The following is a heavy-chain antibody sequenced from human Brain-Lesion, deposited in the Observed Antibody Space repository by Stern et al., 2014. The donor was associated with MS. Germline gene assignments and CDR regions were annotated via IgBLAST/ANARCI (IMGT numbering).Heavy chain of an antibody. CDR2: IFNSGST. D-gene: IGHD2-2*01. J-gene: IGHJ6*02. V-gene: IGHV4-61*02. CDR3: ARGRVVPGFQYYATDV. CDR1: GGSISSGGYY. Sequence: VQLVQSGPGLVKPSQTLSLSCTVSGGSISSGGYYWSWIRQPAGKGLEWIGRIFNSGSTSYNPSPKSRGTLSIDTTQNQFSLRLNSMTAADTAVYYCARGRVVPGFQYYATDVWGQGTTVIVSS.